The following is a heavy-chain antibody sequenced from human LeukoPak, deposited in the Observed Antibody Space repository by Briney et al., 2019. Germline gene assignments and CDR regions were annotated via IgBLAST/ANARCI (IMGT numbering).Heavy chain of an antibody. CDR3: ATADYYDSSGYYRGSDY. V-gene: IGHV3-23*01. CDR2: ISVSGGST. Sequence: SGGSLRLSCAAPGFTFSSYAMSWVRQAPGKGREWVSAISVSGGSTYYADSVKGRFTISRDNSKNTLYLQMNSLRAEDTAVYYCATADYYDSSGYYRGSDYWGQGTLVTVSS. CDR1: GFTFSSYA. D-gene: IGHD3-22*01. J-gene: IGHJ4*02.